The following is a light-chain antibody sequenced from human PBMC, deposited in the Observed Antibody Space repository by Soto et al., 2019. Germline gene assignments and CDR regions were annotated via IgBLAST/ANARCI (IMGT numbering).Light chain of an antibody. CDR3: QSYDSSLTVV. Sequence: QSVLTQPPSVSGATGKRVTISCTGSSSNIGAGYDVHWYQQFPGTTPKFLIYGNTNRPSGVPDRFSASKSGTSASLDITGLQAEDEAEYFCQSYDSSLTVVFGGGTKVTVL. J-gene: IGLJ2*01. CDR2: GNT. V-gene: IGLV1-40*01. CDR1: SSNIGAGYD.